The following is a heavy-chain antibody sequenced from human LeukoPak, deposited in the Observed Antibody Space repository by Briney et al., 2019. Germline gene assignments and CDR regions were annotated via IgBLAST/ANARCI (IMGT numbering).Heavy chain of an antibody. CDR1: GESFSGYY. J-gene: IGHJ4*02. Sequence: SETLSLTCAVYGESFSGYYWSWIRQPPGKGLEWIGEINHSGSTNYNPSLKSRVTISVDTSKNQFSLKLSSVTAADTAVYYCARGRPVDYWGQGTLVTVSS. CDR3: ARGRPVDY. CDR2: INHSGST. V-gene: IGHV4-34*01.